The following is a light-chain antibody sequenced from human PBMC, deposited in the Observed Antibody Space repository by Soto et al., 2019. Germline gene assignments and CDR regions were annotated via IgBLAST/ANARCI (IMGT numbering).Light chain of an antibody. J-gene: IGKJ3*01. V-gene: IGKV3-20*01. CDR3: HLYVASLYST. CDR2: DAS. Sequence: IVLTQSPGTLSLSPGERATLSCRTSQSVGSSYLAWYQQNPGQAPRLLIYDASSRATGIPDRFSDSGSGTDFTLTITRLEPEDFAMYYCHLYVASLYSTFGPGTKAEIK. CDR1: QSVGSSY.